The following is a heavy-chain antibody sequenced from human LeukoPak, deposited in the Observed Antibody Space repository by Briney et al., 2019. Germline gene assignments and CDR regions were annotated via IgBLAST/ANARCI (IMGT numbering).Heavy chain of an antibody. D-gene: IGHD6-13*01. J-gene: IGHJ4*02. CDR2: IYHSGST. V-gene: IGHV4-38-2*02. CDR1: GYSISSGYF. CDR3: ARDLLREGSSWIDY. Sequence: SETLSLTCTVSGYSISSGYFWGWIRQPPGKGLEWIGSIYHSGSTYYNPSLKSRVTISVDTSKNQFSLKLSSVTAADTAVYYCARDLLREGSSWIDYWGQGTLVTVSS.